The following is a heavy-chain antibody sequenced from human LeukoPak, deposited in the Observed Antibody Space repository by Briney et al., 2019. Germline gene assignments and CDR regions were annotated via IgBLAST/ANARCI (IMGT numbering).Heavy chain of an antibody. CDR2: IRNDGSDA. Sequence: PGGSLRLSCAASGFTFSETWMHWVRQVPGKGLVWVSRIRNDGSDARYAESVKGRFTISRDNAKNTLYLQMNSLRDEDTAVCYCARDWYHAIDYWGQGTLVTVSS. D-gene: IGHD2-2*01. CDR1: GFTFSETW. J-gene: IGHJ4*02. V-gene: IGHV3-74*01. CDR3: ARDWYHAIDY.